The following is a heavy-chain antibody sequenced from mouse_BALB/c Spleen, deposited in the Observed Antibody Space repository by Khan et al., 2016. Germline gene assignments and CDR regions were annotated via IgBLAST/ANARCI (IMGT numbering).Heavy chain of an antibody. CDR1: GFAFSSYD. CDR3: ASPYGYEGGWYFDV. Sequence: EVELVESGGGLVKPGGSLKLSCAASGFAFSSYDMSWVRQTPEKRLEWVAYISSGGGSTYYPDTVKGRFTFSRDNAKNTLYLQMVSLKSEDTAMYYCASPYGYEGGWYFDVWGAGTTVTVSS. V-gene: IGHV5-12-1*01. J-gene: IGHJ1*01. CDR2: ISSGGGST. D-gene: IGHD2-2*01.